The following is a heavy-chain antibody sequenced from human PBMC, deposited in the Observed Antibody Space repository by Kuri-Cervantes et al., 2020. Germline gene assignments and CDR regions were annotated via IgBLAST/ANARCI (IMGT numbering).Heavy chain of an antibody. CDR1: GFTFSTYA. Sequence: GGSLRLSCAASGFTFSTYAMHWVRQAPGKGLEWVTVISYDGSNKYFADSVKGRFTISRDNSKHTLYLQMNSLRADDTAVYFCARSATDYYYYYMDVWGKGTTVTVSS. D-gene: IGHD6-13*01. CDR2: ISYDGSNK. V-gene: IGHV3-30*04. CDR3: ARSATDYYYYYMDV. J-gene: IGHJ6*03.